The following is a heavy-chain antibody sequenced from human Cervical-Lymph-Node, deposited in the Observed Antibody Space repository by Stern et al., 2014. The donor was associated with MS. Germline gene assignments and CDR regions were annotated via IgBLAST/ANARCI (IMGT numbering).Heavy chain of an antibody. CDR2: ISYSGRT. J-gene: IGHJ5*02. CDR3: ARASGSYGISWFDP. V-gene: IGHV4-31*03. D-gene: IGHD1-26*01. CDR1: NGSISSGVGYY. Sequence: QLQLQESGPGLVKPSQTLSLSCTVSNGSISSGVGYYWHWIRQHPGKGLEWIGYISYSGRTYYNPSLRSRVTISLDTSNNQFSLNLSSVSAADTAVYFCARASGSYGISWFDPWGQGTLVTVSS.